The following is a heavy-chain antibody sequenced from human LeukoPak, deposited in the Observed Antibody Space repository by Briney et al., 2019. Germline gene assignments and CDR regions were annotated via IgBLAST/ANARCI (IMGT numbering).Heavy chain of an antibody. Sequence: PGRSLRLSCAASGFTFSSYGMHWVRQAPGKGLEWVAVISYDGSNKYYADSVKGRFTISRDNSKNTLYLQMNSLRAEDTAVYYCAKSPCSTSCYDNYYYYGMDVWGQGTTVTVSS. CDR2: ISYDGSNK. D-gene: IGHD2-2*01. CDR1: GFTFSSYG. J-gene: IGHJ6*02. CDR3: AKSPCSTSCYDNYYYYGMDV. V-gene: IGHV3-30*18.